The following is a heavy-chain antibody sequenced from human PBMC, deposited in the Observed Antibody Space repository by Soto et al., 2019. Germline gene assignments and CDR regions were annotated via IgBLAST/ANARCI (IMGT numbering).Heavy chain of an antibody. CDR3: ARAGGSGRHGTDAFDI. D-gene: IGHD2-15*01. Sequence: ASVKVSCKASGYTFTGYYMHWVRQAPGQGLEWMGWINPNSGGTNYAQKFQGRVTMTRDTSISTAYMELSRLRSDDTAVYYCARAGGSGRHGTDAFDIWGQGTMVTVSS. CDR1: GYTFTGYY. V-gene: IGHV1-2*02. J-gene: IGHJ3*02. CDR2: INPNSGGT.